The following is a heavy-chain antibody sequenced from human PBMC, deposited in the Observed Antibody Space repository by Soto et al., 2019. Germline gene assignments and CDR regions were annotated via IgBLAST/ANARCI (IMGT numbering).Heavy chain of an antibody. CDR3: ARGLRASYGVRLSYSYYGMDV. V-gene: IGHV4-34*01. Sequence: SETLSLTCAFYGGSFSNYYWSWIRQPPGKGLECIGEINHSGGTNYNPSLKSRVTMSVDTSKNQFSLELTSVTAADTAVYYCARGLRASYGVRLSYSYYGMDVWGQGTTVTV. J-gene: IGHJ6*02. CDR2: INHSGGT. D-gene: IGHD3-10*01. CDR1: GGSFSNYY.